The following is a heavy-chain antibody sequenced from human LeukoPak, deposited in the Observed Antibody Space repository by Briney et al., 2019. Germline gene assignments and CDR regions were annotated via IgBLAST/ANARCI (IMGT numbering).Heavy chain of an antibody. D-gene: IGHD6-19*01. V-gene: IGHV3-23*01. CDR3: AKLTTGWFEDF. Sequence: GGSLRLSCAASGFSLTTYAMTWVRQAPGKGLEWVSAIRASDGSTFCADSVKGRFTISRDSSKNTLYLQMNDLRDEDTAVYYCAKLTTGWFEDFWGQGTLVTVSS. CDR1: GFSLTTYA. J-gene: IGHJ4*02. CDR2: IRASDGST.